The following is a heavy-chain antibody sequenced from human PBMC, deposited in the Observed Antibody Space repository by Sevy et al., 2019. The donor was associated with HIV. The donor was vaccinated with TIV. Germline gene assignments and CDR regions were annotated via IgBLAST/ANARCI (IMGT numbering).Heavy chain of an antibody. CDR1: GFTFNTHA. J-gene: IGHJ3*01. CDR2: ISGPGLST. V-gene: IGHV3-23*01. CDR3: AKALNPALESMIEVILRTLKGFDV. Sequence: GGSLRLSCTASGFTFNTHAMTWVRQAPGKGLEWVSVISGPGLSTYYADSVKGRFTISRDNSQNTLYLKMNSRRIDATATYYCAKALNPALESMIEVILRTLKGFDVWGQGTMVTVSS. D-gene: IGHD3-22*01.